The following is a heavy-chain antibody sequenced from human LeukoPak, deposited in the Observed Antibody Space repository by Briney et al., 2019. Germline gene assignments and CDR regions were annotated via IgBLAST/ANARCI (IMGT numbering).Heavy chain of an antibody. CDR1: GFTFSNDA. V-gene: IGHV3-23*01. D-gene: IGHD1/OR15-1a*01. CDR2: VSPSGTPT. CDR3: AKDQSGRTDT. Sequence: PGGPLRLSCAASGFTFSNDAMSWVRQVPGKGLEWVSAVSPSGTPTYYADSVKGRFTISRDNSKSTVSLQMNSLRAEDTAIYYCAKDQSGRTDTWGQGTLVTVSS. J-gene: IGHJ4*02.